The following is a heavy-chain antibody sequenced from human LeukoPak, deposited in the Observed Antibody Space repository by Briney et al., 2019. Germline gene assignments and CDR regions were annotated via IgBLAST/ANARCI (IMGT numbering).Heavy chain of an antibody. V-gene: IGHV3-48*04. J-gene: IGHJ5*02. CDR2: ISSSSSTI. CDR3: ARGDWFDP. Sequence: GGSLRLSCAASGFTFSSYSMNWVRQAPGKGLEWVSYISSSSSTIYYADSVEGRFTISRDNAKNSLYLQMNSLRAEDTAVYYCARGDWFDPWGQGTLVTVSS. CDR1: GFTFSSYS.